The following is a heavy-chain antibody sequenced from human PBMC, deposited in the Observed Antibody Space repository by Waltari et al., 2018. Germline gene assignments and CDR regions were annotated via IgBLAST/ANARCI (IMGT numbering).Heavy chain of an antibody. Sequence: EVQLVEAGGDIVQPGGCLSLSCAAPGFRFSDYWMLWVRQVPGKGLVWVSRINSDGSSISYSDSVKGRFTISRDNSKNMLYLQLNSLRAEDTAVYYCARKGGRGYTYGPFYYDSWGQGTLVTVSS. CDR1: GFRFSDYW. CDR2: INSDGSSI. J-gene: IGHJ4*02. V-gene: IGHV3-74*01. CDR3: ARKGGRGYTYGPFYYDS. D-gene: IGHD5-18*01.